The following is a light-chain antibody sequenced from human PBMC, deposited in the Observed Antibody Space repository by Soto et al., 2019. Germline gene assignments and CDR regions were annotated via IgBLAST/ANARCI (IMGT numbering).Light chain of an antibody. Sequence: QSVLTQPASVSGSPGQSITISCTGTSSDVGSYNLVSWYQQHPGKAPKLMIYEVSKRPSGVPDRFSGSKSGNTASLTVSGLQAEDEADYYCTSHAGSINLVFGGGTKLTVL. J-gene: IGLJ2*01. CDR1: SSDVGSYNL. CDR2: EVS. V-gene: IGLV2-23*02. CDR3: TSHAGSINLV.